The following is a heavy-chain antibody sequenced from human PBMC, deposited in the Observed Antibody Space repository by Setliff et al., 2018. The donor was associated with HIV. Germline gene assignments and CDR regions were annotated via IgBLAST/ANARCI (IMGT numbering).Heavy chain of an antibody. Sequence: SETLSLTCTVSDDSISTYYWSWIRQPPGKGLEWIGYIYSSGYTNYNPSLKSRVTISVDTSKNEVSLRMTSVIAADMAVYFCARMQQLPALSHDHWGQGTLVTVSS. CDR2: IYSSGYT. CDR3: ARMQQLPALSHDH. J-gene: IGHJ4*02. V-gene: IGHV4-4*09. D-gene: IGHD6-13*01. CDR1: DDSISTYY.